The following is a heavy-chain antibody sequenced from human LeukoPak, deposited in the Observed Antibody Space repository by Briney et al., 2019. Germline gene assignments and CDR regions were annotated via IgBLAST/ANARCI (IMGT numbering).Heavy chain of an antibody. D-gene: IGHD2/OR15-2a*01. Sequence: SETLSLTCTVSGGSISSYYWSWIRQPPGKGLEYIGYIYYIGSTNYNPSLKSRVTIPVDTSKNQFSLRLSSVTAADTAVYYCARQRITNYFDYWGQGTLVTVSS. V-gene: IGHV4-59*01. CDR3: ARQRITNYFDY. J-gene: IGHJ4*02. CDR1: GGSISSYY. CDR2: IYYIGST.